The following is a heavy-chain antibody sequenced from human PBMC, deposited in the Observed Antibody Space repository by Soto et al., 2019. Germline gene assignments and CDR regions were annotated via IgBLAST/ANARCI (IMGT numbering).Heavy chain of an antibody. D-gene: IGHD5-18*01. V-gene: IGHV3-30*02. CDR3: SNSEYRCFKNIGV. Sequence: GGSLILSCAASGFTLSSYGMHWVRQAPGKGLEWVAVIWYDGSNKYYADSVKGRFTISRDNSKNTLYLQMNSLRAEETAVYYCSNSEYRCFKNIGVWGQRNTV. CDR1: GFTLSSYG. J-gene: IGHJ6*01. CDR2: IWYDGSNK.